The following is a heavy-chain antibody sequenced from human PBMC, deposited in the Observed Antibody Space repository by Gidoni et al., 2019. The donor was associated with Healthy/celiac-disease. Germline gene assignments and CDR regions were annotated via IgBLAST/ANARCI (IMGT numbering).Heavy chain of an antibody. D-gene: IGHD4-17*01. V-gene: IGHV3-9*01. CDR2: ISWNSGSI. Sequence: EVQLVESGGGLVQPGRSLRLSCAASGFTFDDYAMHWVRQAPGKGLEWVSGISWNSGSIGYADSVKGRFTISRDNAKNSLYLQMNSLRAEDTALYYCAKAGPLGVTTGYYYYYGMDVWGQGTTVTVSS. J-gene: IGHJ6*02. CDR3: AKAGPLGVTTGYYYYYGMDV. CDR1: GFTFDDYA.